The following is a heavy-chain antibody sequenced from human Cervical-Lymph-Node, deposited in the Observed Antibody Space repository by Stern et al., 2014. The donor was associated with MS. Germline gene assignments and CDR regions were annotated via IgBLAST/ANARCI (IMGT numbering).Heavy chain of an antibody. CDR1: GYAFTGYY. V-gene: IGHV1-2*02. CDR2: INPHTGET. CDR3: ASGAQLGATDFDY. J-gene: IGHJ4*02. D-gene: IGHD1-26*01. Sequence: VQLEESGTEVKKPGASVKVSCKASGYAFTGYYKHWLRQAPGQGLEWMGYINPHTGETKYAQKFQGRLTVTRDTSSSTAYMDLRRLRVDDTAVYFCASGAQLGATDFDYWGQGTLVTVSS.